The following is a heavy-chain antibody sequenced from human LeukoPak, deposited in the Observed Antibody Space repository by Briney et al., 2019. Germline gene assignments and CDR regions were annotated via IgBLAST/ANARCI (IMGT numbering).Heavy chain of an antibody. D-gene: IGHD6-19*01. CDR1: GYNFTNYW. V-gene: IGHV5-51*01. Sequence: GESLKISCKGSGYNFTNYWIGWVGQMPGKGLECLGVINPGDSDIRYSPSFQGQVTISADKSISTAYLQWSSLKASDTAMYYCARPTVAGDSDAFDIWGQGTMVTVSS. CDR3: ARPTVAGDSDAFDI. J-gene: IGHJ3*02. CDR2: INPGDSDI.